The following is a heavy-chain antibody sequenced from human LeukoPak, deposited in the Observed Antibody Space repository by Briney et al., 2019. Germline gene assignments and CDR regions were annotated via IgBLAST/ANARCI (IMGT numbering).Heavy chain of an antibody. J-gene: IGHJ4*02. D-gene: IGHD2-15*01. V-gene: IGHV3-23*01. CDR1: GFTFSSYA. Sequence: GGSQRLSCAASGFTFSSYAMSWVRQAPGKGLEWVSATSGSGGTTYYADSVKGRFTISRDNSKNTLYLQMNSLRAEDTAVYYCAKRVVATFDYWGQGTLVTVSS. CDR2: TSGSGGTT. CDR3: AKRVVATFDY.